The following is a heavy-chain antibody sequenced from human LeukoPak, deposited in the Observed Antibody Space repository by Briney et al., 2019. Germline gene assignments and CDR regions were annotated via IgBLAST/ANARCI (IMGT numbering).Heavy chain of an antibody. J-gene: IGHJ6*02. CDR3: VRVRVYEPYGMDV. CDR2: IYSGGST. V-gene: IGHV3-53*01. D-gene: IGHD5/OR15-5a*01. Sequence: PGGSLRLSCAASGFTVSTNYMNWVRQAPGKGLEWVSIIYSGGSTYYADSVKGRFTISRDNSKNTVYLQTNSLRAEDTAVYYCVRVRVYEPYGMDVWGQGTTVTVSS. CDR1: GFTVSTNY.